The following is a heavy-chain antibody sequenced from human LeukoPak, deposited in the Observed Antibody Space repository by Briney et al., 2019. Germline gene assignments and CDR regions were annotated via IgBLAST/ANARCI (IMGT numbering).Heavy chain of an antibody. Sequence: SVTLSLKASGATFSSYAISWVRQAPGPGLEWMGGIILIFGTAKDAQKCQGRITITTDESTSTVYMELSSLRSDDTAVYYGARGDTDHWGQGTLVTDSS. CDR1: GATFSSYA. J-gene: IGHJ4*02. V-gene: IGHV1-69*05. CDR2: IILIFGTA. CDR3: ARGDTDH.